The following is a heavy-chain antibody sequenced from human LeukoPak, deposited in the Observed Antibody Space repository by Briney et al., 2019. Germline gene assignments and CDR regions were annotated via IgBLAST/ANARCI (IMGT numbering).Heavy chain of an antibody. CDR2: IYYSGST. CDR1: GGSISSSSYY. V-gene: IGHV4-39*01. D-gene: IGHD3-22*01. CDR3: ARSYYYDSPPDY. Sequence: SETLSLTCTVSGGSISSSSYYWGWIRQPPGKGLEWIGSIYYSGSTYYNPSLKSRVTISVDTSKNQFSLKLSSVTAADTAVYYCARSYYYDSPPDYWGQGTLVTVSS. J-gene: IGHJ4*02.